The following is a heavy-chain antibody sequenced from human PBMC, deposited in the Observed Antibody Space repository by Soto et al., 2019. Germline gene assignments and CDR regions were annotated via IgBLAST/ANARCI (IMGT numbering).Heavy chain of an antibody. J-gene: IGHJ6*02. D-gene: IGHD3-22*01. CDR2: TSAYNGNT. CDR3: ARDQETGYDSSGYYYDYYYYGMDV. CDR1: GYTFTSYG. V-gene: IGHV1-18*04. Sequence: ASVKVSCKASGYTFTSYGISWVRQAPGQGLEWMGWTSAYNGNTNYAQKLQGRVTMTTDTSTSTAYMELRSLRSDDTAVYYCARDQETGYDSSGYYYDYYYYGMDVWGQGTTVTVSS.